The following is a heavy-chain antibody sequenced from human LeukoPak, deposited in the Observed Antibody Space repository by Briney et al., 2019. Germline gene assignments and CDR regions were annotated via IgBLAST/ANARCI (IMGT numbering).Heavy chain of an antibody. CDR2: IKQDGSEK. CDR3: ARGPRGDSSGYYYFYFGY. J-gene: IGHJ4*02. Sequence: GGSLRLSCAASGLTFSSYWMSWVRQAPGKGLEWVANIKQDGSEKYYVDSVKGRFTISRDNAKNSLYLQMNSLRAEDTAVYYCARGPRGDSSGYYYFYFGYWGQGTLVTVSS. D-gene: IGHD3-22*01. CDR1: GLTFSSYW. V-gene: IGHV3-7*04.